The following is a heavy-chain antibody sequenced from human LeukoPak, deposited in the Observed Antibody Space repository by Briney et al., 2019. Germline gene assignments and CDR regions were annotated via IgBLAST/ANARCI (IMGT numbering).Heavy chain of an antibody. CDR3: AKISRVVVAGPFDY. V-gene: IGHV3-23*01. D-gene: IGHD2-15*01. J-gene: IGHJ4*02. Sequence: AGGSLRLSCAVSGITLSNYGMSWVRQAPGKGLEWVSAISGSGGSTYYADSVKGRFTISRDNSKNTLYLQMNSLRAEDTAVYYCAKISRVVVAGPFDYWGQGTLVTVSS. CDR2: ISGSGGST. CDR1: GITLSNYG.